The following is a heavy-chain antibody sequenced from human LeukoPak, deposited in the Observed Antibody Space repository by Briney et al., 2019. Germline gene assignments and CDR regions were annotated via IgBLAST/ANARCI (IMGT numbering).Heavy chain of an antibody. Sequence: QPGGSLRLSCVASGFTFSDKWMSWVRQAPGKGPEWVASIKKDGRQKYYVDSVKGRFTISRDNAQNSLYLQMNSLRVEDTAIYSCARVGWELLNLHFDPWGQGTLVTVSS. CDR1: GFTFSDKW. J-gene: IGHJ5*02. D-gene: IGHD1-26*01. V-gene: IGHV3-7*03. CDR3: ARVGWELLNLHFDP. CDR2: IKKDGRQK.